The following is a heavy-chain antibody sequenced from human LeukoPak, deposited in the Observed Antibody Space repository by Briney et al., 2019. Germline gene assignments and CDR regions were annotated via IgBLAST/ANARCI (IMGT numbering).Heavy chain of an antibody. V-gene: IGHV3-48*03. CDR2: ISGTGYTI. CDR3: ARQMTTVTSFDY. J-gene: IGHJ4*02. Sequence: PGGSLRLSCAASGFTFSSYEMNWVRQAPGKGLERVSYISGTGYTIFYADSVKGRFTISRDNAKSSLYLQMNSLRAEDTALYYCARQMTTVTSFDYWGQGTPVTVSS. D-gene: IGHD4-17*01. CDR1: GFTFSSYE.